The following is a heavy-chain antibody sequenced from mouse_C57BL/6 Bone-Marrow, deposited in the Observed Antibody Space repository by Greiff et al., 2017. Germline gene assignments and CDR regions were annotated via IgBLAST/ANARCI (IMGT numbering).Heavy chain of an antibody. J-gene: IGHJ4*01. CDR2: IYPGGGYT. Sequence: QVHVKQSGAELVRPGTSVKMSCKASGYTFTNYWIGWAKQRPGHGLEWIGDIYPGGGYTNYNEKFKGKATLTADKSSSTAYMQFSSLTSEDSAIYYCARDGNHGAMDYWGQGTSVTVSS. CDR3: ARDGNHGAMDY. V-gene: IGHV1-63*01. D-gene: IGHD1-1*01. CDR1: GYTFTNYW.